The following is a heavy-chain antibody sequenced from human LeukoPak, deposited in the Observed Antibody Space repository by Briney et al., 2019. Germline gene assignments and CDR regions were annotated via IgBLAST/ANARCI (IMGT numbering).Heavy chain of an antibody. V-gene: IGHV5-51*01. CDR3: ARVGCCSGGSCYSDFENWFDP. CDR2: IYPSDSDT. J-gene: IGHJ5*02. CDR1: GYSFTTYW. Sequence: SGESLKISCKGSGYSFTTYWIGWVRQKPGKGLEWMGIIYPSDSDTRYSQSFQGQVTISADKSISTAYLQWRSLKASDTAMYYCARVGCCSGGSCYSDFENWFDPWGQGTLVTVSS. D-gene: IGHD2-15*01.